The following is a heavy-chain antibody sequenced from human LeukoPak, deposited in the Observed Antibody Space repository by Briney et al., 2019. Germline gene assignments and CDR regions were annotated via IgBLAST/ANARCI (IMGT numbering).Heavy chain of an antibody. D-gene: IGHD4-17*01. V-gene: IGHV4-59*01. Sequence: SETLSLTCTVSGGSINNYYWSWIRQPPGKGLEWIGYIYYRGSTNYNPPLKSRVTFSVDTSKNQFSLKLNSVTAADTAVYYCARGGDYGDLRYFDYWGQGTLVTVSS. J-gene: IGHJ4*02. CDR2: IYYRGST. CDR1: GGSINNYY. CDR3: ARGGDYGDLRYFDY.